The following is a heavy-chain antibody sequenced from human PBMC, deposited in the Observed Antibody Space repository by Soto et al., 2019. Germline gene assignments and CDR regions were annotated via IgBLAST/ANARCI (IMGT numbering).Heavy chain of an antibody. CDR2: IYYSGST. D-gene: IGHD3-22*01. Sequence: SETLSLTCTVSGGSISSSTYYWGWIRQPPGKGLEWIGSIYYSGSTYYNPSLKSRVTISVDTSKNQFSLKLSSVTAADTAVFYFALQRYDSRRYLGSWGNGPLVTVSS. CDR3: ALQRYDSRRYLGS. J-gene: IGHJ5*01. V-gene: IGHV4-39*01. CDR1: GGSISSSTYY.